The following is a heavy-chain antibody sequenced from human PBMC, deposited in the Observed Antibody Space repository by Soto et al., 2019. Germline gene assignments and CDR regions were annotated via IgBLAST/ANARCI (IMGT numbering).Heavy chain of an antibody. Sequence: QVQLVQPGAEVKKPGASVKVSCKASGYTFTSYGISWVRQAPGQGLEWMGWISAYNGNTNYAQKLQGRVTMTTDTSTSTAYMELRSLRSDDTAVYYCARDRRRGRIPGYYYYYGMDVWGQGTTVTVSS. CDR2: ISAYNGNT. D-gene: IGHD3-16*01. V-gene: IGHV1-18*01. CDR3: ARDRRRGRIPGYYYYYGMDV. J-gene: IGHJ6*02. CDR1: GYTFTSYG.